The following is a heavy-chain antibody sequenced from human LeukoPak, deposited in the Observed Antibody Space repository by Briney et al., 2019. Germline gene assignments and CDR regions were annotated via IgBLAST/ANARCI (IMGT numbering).Heavy chain of an antibody. D-gene: IGHD6-13*01. Sequence: SETLSLTCTVSGGSISSSRYYWGWIRQPPGKGLEWIGSVYYSGSTYYNPSLKSRVTISVDTSKNQFSLKLSSVTAADTAVYYCARARGVLADYWGQGTLVTVSS. V-gene: IGHV4-39*01. J-gene: IGHJ4*02. CDR2: VYYSGST. CDR3: ARARGVLADY. CDR1: GGSISSSRYY.